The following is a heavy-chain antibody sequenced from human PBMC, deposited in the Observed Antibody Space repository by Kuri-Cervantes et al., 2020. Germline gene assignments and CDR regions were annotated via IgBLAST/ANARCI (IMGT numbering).Heavy chain of an antibody. Sequence: SETLSLTCAVYGGSFSGYYWSWIRQPAGKGLEWIGRIYTSGSTNYNPSLKSRVTMSVDTSKNQFSLKLSSVTAADTAVYYCARDRGVRDTAMGTLYYYGMDVWGQGTTVTVSS. J-gene: IGHJ6*02. D-gene: IGHD5-18*01. V-gene: IGHV4-4*07. CDR2: IYTSGST. CDR3: ARDRGVRDTAMGTLYYYGMDV. CDR1: GGSFSGYY.